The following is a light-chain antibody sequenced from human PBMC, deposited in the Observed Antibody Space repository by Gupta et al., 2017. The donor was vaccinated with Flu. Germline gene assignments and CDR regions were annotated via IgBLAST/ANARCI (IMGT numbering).Light chain of an antibody. Sequence: NDGFWREHHRSLAPTLMFYEVGNRHSGVSDRFSGSRSGNTAFLTVSGLQAEAEADYSCCSYTSSPSLVFGGGTKLTAL. J-gene: IGLJ3*02. CDR1: ND. CDR2: EVG. CDR3: CSYTSSPSLV. V-gene: IGLV2-14*01.